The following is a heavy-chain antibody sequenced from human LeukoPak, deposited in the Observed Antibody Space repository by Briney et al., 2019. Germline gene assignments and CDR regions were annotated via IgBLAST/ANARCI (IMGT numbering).Heavy chain of an antibody. CDR3: ARAAANIAAAGKRENWFDP. CDR2: INPNSGGT. CDR1: GYTLTELS. J-gene: IGHJ5*02. V-gene: IGHV1-2*04. D-gene: IGHD6-13*01. Sequence: GASVKVSCKVSGYTLTELSMHWVRQAPGQGLEWMGWINPNSGGTNYAQKFQGWVTMTRDTSISTAYMELSRLRSDDTAVYYCARAAANIAAAGKRENWFDPWGQGTLVTVSS.